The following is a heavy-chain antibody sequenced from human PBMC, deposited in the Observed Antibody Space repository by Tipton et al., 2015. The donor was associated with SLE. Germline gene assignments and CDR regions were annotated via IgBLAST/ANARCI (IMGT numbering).Heavy chain of an antibody. CDR1: NGSIGSDY. D-gene: IGHD1-26*01. CDR2: IHYSGTT. Sequence: TLSLTCSVSNGSIGSDYWTWIRQPPGKGLEWIGTIHYSGTTYYNPSLRSRVTISVDTSKNQFSLKLSSVTAADTAVYYCARRLVGALYYFDYWGQGTLVTVSS. V-gene: IGHV4-39*01. CDR3: ARRLVGALYYFDY. J-gene: IGHJ4*02.